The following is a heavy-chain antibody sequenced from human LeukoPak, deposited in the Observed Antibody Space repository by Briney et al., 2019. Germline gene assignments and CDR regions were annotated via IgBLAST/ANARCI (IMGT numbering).Heavy chain of an antibody. CDR2: INPSGGST. J-gene: IGHJ6*02. Sequence: ASVKVSCKASGYTFTSYYMHWVRQAPGQGLEGMGIINPSGGSTSYAQKFQGRVTMTRDTSTSTVYMELSSLRSEDTAVYYCARRGCSSTSCYYGMDVWGQGTTVTVSS. V-gene: IGHV1-46*01. D-gene: IGHD2-2*01. CDR1: GYTFTSYY. CDR3: ARRGCSSTSCYYGMDV.